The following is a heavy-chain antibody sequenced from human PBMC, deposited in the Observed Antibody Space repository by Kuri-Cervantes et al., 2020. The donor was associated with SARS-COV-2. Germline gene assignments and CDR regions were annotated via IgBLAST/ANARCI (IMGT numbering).Heavy chain of an antibody. CDR1: GGSISSYY. CDR3: ARASLVGDSWSGYGNWFDP. D-gene: IGHD3-3*01. CDR2: IYYTGSA. V-gene: IGHV4-59*08. Sequence: GSLRLSCTVSGGSISSYYWSWIRQPPGKGLEWIAYIYYTGSANYNPSLKSRVTISVDTSKNQFSLKLSSVTAADTAVYYCARASLVGDSWSGYGNWFDPWGQGTPVTVSS. J-gene: IGHJ5*02.